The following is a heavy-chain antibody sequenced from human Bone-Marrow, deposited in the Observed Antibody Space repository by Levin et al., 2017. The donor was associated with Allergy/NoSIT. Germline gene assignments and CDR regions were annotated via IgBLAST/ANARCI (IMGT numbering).Heavy chain of an antibody. Sequence: GESLKISCAASGFIFSTSGMHWVRQAPGKGLEWVALISFDGVHKYYADSVKGRFTISRDNSKNTLYLQMNSLTAEDTALYYCAKERFSLDCWGQGTLVTVSS. CDR2: ISFDGVHK. D-gene: IGHD3-16*01. CDR3: AKERFSLDC. J-gene: IGHJ4*02. CDR1: GFIFSTSG. V-gene: IGHV3-30*18.